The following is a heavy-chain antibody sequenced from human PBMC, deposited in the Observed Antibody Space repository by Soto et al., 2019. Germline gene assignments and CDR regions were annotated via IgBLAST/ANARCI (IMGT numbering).Heavy chain of an antibody. CDR1: GGSMSSSSYY. V-gene: IGHV4-39*01. D-gene: IGHD3-9*01. J-gene: IGHJ4*02. Sequence: SETLSLTCTVSGGSMSSSSYYWGWIRQPPGKGLEWIANMYFSGFYSGSTSYNPCLKSRVTISVDTSKNQFSLQVSSVTAADTAVYYCARGFDILTFGFCLDYWGQGTLVTVSS. CDR2: MYFSGFYSGST. CDR3: ARGFDILTFGFCLDY.